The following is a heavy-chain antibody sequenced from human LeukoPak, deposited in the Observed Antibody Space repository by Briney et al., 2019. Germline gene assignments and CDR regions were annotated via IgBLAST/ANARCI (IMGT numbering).Heavy chain of an antibody. D-gene: IGHD5-18*01. CDR2: IYYSGST. CDR1: GGSISSYY. CDR3: ASRGYSYPDAFDI. J-gene: IGHJ3*02. V-gene: IGHV4-59*01. Sequence: SETLSLTCTVSGGSISSYYWSRIRQPPGKGLEWIGYIYYSGSTNYNPSLKSRVTISVDTSKNQFSLKLSSVTAADTAVYYCASRGYSYPDAFDIWGQGTMVAVSS.